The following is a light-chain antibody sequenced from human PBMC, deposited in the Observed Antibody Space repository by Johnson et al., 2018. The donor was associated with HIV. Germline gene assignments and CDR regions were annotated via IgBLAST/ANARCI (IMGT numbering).Light chain of an antibody. CDR3: GTWDSSLSRGG. CDR2: DNN. Sequence: QAVLTQPPSVSAAPGQKVTISCSGSSSNIENYYVSWYQHHPGTAPKLLIYDNNKRPSGIPNRFSGSKSGTSATLRITALQPGDEADYYGGTWDSSLSRGGFGTGTKVTVL. CDR1: SSNIENYY. J-gene: IGLJ1*01. V-gene: IGLV1-51*01.